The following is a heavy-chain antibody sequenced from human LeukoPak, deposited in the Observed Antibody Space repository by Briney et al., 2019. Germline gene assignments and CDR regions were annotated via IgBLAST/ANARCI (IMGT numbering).Heavy chain of an antibody. D-gene: IGHD4-23*01. V-gene: IGHV1-18*01. CDR1: GQTLTTYG. J-gene: IGHJ4*02. CDR2: ISASSGKI. Sequence: ASVKVSCKASGQTLTTYGISWVRQAPGQGLEWMGWISASSGKIKYAQKFQDRVTMTTETSPSTAYMELRSLRCDDTAVYYCARGWELHDWGQGTLVIVSS. CDR3: ARGWELHD.